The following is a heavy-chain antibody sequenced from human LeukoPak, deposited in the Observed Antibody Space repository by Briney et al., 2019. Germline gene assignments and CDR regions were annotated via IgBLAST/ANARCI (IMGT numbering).Heavy chain of an antibody. D-gene: IGHD1-26*01. CDR1: GFTFSSSW. CDR3: ARVIYSGSYGAGY. CDR2: IWYDGSNK. V-gene: IGHV3-33*08. Sequence: PGGSLRLSCAAPGFTFSSSWMSWVRQAPGKGLEWVAVIWYDGSNKYYADSVKGRFTISRDNSKNTLYLEMNSLRAEDTAVYYCARVIYSGSYGAGYWGQGTLVTVSS. J-gene: IGHJ4*02.